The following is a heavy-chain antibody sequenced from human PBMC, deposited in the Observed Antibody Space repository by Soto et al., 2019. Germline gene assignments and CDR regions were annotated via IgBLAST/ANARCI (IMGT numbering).Heavy chain of an antibody. J-gene: IGHJ2*01. CDR3: ARSGSTGYF. Sequence: SSVPACCEASAYTFTNYGISWVRQAPGQGLEWMGWISAYNGNINYAQKFRGRVTMTTDTSTSSAYLEVRSLRSDDTAVYYCARSGSTGYF. CDR1: AYTFTNYG. V-gene: IGHV1-18*01. D-gene: IGHD1-26*01. CDR2: ISAYNGNI.